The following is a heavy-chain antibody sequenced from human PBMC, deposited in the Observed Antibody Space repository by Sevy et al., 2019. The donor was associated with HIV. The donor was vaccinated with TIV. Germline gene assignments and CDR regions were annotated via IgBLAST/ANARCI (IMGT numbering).Heavy chain of an antibody. CDR2: IPYDGSSK. J-gene: IGHJ4*02. D-gene: IGHD3-22*01. CDR1: GFTFSSYA. CDR3: AKGLTDYYDTSGPVDY. V-gene: IGHV3-30*18. Sequence: GGSLRLSCAASGFTFSSYAMHWVRQAPGKGLEWEAAIPYDGSSKYYADSVKRRLTISRDNSKNTLYLQMNSLRAEDTALYYCAKGLTDYYDTSGPVDYWGQGTLVTVSS.